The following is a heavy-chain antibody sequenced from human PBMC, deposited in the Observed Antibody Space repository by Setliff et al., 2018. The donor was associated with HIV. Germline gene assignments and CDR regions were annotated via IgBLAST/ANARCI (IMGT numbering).Heavy chain of an antibody. J-gene: IGHJ5*02. V-gene: IGHV4-31*03. D-gene: IGHD3-10*01. Sequence: TLSLTCTVSGDSISSGGYYWTWIRQHPGKGLEWIGLIYYSGSTYYNPSLKSRVTISVDTSRNQFSLKLSSVTAADTAVYYCARGTMVRGVIIVVWNWFDPWGQGTLVTVSS. CDR2: IYYSGST. CDR3: ARGTMVRGVIIVVWNWFDP. CDR1: GDSISSGGYY.